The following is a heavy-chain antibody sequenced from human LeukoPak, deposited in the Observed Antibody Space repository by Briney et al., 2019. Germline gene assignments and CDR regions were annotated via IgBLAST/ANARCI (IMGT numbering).Heavy chain of an antibody. J-gene: IGHJ3*02. V-gene: IGHV3-30*18. CDR1: GFTFSSYG. Sequence: PGGSLRLSCAASGFTFSSYGMHWVRQAPGKGLEWVAVISYDGSNKYYADSAKGRFTISRDNSKNTLYLQMNSLRAEDTAVYYCAKDFSKAAGGAAADNDAFDIWGQGTMVTVSS. CDR3: AKDFSKAAGGAAADNDAFDI. D-gene: IGHD6-13*01. CDR2: ISYDGSNK.